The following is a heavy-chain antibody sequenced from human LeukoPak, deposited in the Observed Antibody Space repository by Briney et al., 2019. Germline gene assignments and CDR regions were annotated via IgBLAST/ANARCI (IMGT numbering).Heavy chain of an antibody. CDR2: IYYVGNT. V-gene: IGHV4-31*03. CDR1: GGSLSSGGYY. J-gene: IGHJ3*01. CDR3: ARFSTRLTGERIGAFDL. Sequence: SQTLSLTCTVSGGSLSSGGYYWTRIRQHPGKGLEWLAYIYYVGNTYYNPSLKSRLSISADTSKNHFSLNLSSVTAADTAIYYCARFSTRLTGERIGAFDLWGQGTMVTVSS. D-gene: IGHD7-27*01.